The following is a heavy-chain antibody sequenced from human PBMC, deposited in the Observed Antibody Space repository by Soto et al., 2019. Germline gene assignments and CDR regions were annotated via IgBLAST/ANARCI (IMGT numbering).Heavy chain of an antibody. J-gene: IGHJ4*02. CDR2: FNHSGDT. CDR1: CGSLSGYY. V-gene: IGHV4-34*01. Sequence: PSETLSLTCAVYCGSLSGYYWSWIRQPPGKALEWIGEFNHSGDTNYNPSLKSRVTISVDTSKNQLFLNLSSVTAADTAMYYCARHHVRGRTIAGAAEFWGQGTLVTVSS. CDR3: ARHHVRGRTIAGAAEF. D-gene: IGHD1-26*01.